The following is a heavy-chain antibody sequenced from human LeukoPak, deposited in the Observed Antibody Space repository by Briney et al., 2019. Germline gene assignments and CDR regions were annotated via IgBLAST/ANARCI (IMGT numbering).Heavy chain of an antibody. CDR2: IYYSGST. Sequence: SETLSLTCTVSGGSISSYYWSWIRQPPGKGLEWIGYIYYSGSTNYNPSLKSRVTISVDTSRNQFSLKLNSVTAADTAIYYCVRHLGANTWMGNWFDPWGQGTLVTVSS. D-gene: IGHD1-1*01. J-gene: IGHJ5*02. CDR3: VRHLGANTWMGNWFDP. V-gene: IGHV4-59*08. CDR1: GGSISSYY.